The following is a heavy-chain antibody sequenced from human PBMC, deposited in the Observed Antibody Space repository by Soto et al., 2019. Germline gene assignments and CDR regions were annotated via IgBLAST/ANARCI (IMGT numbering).Heavy chain of an antibody. CDR2: IYYSGST. CDR1: GGSISSSSYY. V-gene: IGHV4-39*01. J-gene: IGHJ5*02. Sequence: QLQLQESGPGLVKPSETLSLTCTVSGGSISSSSYYWGWIRQPPGKGLEWIGIIYYSGSTYYNPSLKSRVTISVDTSKNQFSLKLSSVSATDTAVYYCATSNWFDPLRQGTLVTVSS. CDR3: ATSNWFDP.